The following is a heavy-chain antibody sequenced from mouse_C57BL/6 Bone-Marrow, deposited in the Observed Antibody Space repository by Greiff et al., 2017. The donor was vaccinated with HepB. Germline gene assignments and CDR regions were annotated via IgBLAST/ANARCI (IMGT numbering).Heavy chain of an antibody. CDR3: ARRRTYYSNYDAMDY. V-gene: IGHV1-42*01. CDR2: INPSTGGT. CDR1: GYSFTGYY. D-gene: IGHD2-5*01. Sequence: VQLQQPGAELVKPGASVKISCKASGYSFTGYYINWVKQSPEKSLEWIGEINPSTGGTTYNQKFKAKATLTVDKSSSTAYMQLKSLTSEDSAVYYCARRRTYYSNYDAMDYWGQGTSVTVSS. J-gene: IGHJ4*01.